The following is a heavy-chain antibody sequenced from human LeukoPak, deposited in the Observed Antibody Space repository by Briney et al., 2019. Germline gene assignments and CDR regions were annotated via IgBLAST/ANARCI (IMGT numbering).Heavy chain of an antibody. J-gene: IGHJ4*02. D-gene: IGHD3-10*01. CDR2: IYWDDDK. Sequence: SGPTLVKPTQTLTLTCTLSGFSLSTSGVAVAWIRQPPGKALEYLGLIYWDDDKRYNPSLEARLTITKDTSKNQVLLRMTNTDPVDTATYYCAHRFGSGTFYYFDYWGQGTLVTVSS. CDR1: GFSLSTSGVA. V-gene: IGHV2-5*02. CDR3: AHRFGSGTFYYFDY.